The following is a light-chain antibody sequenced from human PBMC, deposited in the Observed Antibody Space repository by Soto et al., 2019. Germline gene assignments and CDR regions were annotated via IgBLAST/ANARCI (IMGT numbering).Light chain of an antibody. CDR3: QQYDGYPFT. Sequence: DIQMTQSPSTLSASVGDRVTITCRATQSISSWLAWYQQKPGKAPKLLIYKASSLESGAPSRFSGSGSGTEFTPTISSLQPDDFATYYCQQYDGYPFTFGPGTKVDIK. V-gene: IGKV1-5*03. J-gene: IGKJ3*01. CDR2: KAS. CDR1: QSISSW.